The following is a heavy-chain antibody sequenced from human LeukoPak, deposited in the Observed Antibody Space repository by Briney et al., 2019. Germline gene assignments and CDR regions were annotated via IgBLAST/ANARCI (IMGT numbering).Heavy chain of an antibody. V-gene: IGHV3-23*01. J-gene: IGHJ4*02. D-gene: IGHD4-17*01. Sequence: GGSLRLSCAACGFSFSNYAMSWVRQAPGKGLEWVASISDSGAATYYADSVKGRFTISRDNSKNTLYLQLNSLGAEDTAVYYCAKIAPWGAVTTTDGFDYWGQGTLVTVSS. CDR2: ISDSGAAT. CDR3: AKIAPWGAVTTTDGFDY. CDR1: GFSFSNYA.